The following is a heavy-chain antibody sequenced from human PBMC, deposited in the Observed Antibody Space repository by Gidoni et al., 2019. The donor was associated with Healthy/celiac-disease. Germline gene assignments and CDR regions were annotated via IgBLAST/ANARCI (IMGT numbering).Heavy chain of an antibody. V-gene: IGHV3-15*01. CDR3: TTDPEYWIGY. J-gene: IGHJ4*02. CDR1: GFTFSNAW. Sequence: EVQLVASGGGLVKPGGSLRLSCAPSGFTFSNAWMSGVRQAPGKGLEWVGRIKSKTAGGTTDYAAPVKGRFTISRDDSKNTLYLQMNSLKTEDTAVYYCTTDPEYWIGYWGQGTLVTVSS. CDR2: IKSKTAGGTT. D-gene: IGHD2-8*02.